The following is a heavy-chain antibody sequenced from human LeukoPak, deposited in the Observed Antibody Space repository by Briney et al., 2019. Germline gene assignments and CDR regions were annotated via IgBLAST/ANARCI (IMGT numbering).Heavy chain of an antibody. CDR3: ARHTGVTPGGRLRLVPKNPSYYLYIHA. Sequence: SETVSLTCTVSGASMRSDTYYWGWIRQPPGEVLEWIGNAHYSGSTYYNPSLKSRVTMSVDTSRHRFSLNLRSVTAADTAIYYCARHTGVTPGGRLRLVPKNPSYYLYIHACGEWDTVTVSS. V-gene: IGHV4-39*01. D-gene: IGHD2-15*01. J-gene: IGHJ6*03. CDR2: AHYSGST. CDR1: GASMRSDTYY.